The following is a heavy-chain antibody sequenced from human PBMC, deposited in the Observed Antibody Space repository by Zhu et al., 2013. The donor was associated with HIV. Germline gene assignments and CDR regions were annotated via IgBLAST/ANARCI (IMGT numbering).Heavy chain of an antibody. V-gene: IGHV1-2*02. Sequence: QVQLVQSGAEMKEPGASVRVSCKTSGYIFTGYYIHWVRQAPGQGFEWMGWINPDSGDTDYAQRFLGRVSITRDTSIGTAFMEMRRLTPDDTAVYYCARSLGLTFGVVVWGQGTLVTVSS. D-gene: IGHD3-3*01. CDR2: INPDSGDT. CDR1: GYIFTGYY. CDR3: ARSLGLTFGVVV. J-gene: IGHJ4*02.